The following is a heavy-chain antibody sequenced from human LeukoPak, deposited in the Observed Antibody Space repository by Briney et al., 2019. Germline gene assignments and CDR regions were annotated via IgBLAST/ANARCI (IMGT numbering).Heavy chain of an antibody. CDR1: GGSISSGGYY. V-gene: IGHV3-11*01. Sequence: LSLTCTVSGGSISSGGYYWSWIRQHPGKGLEWVSSITNRGSHLYYADSVKGRFTVPRDNANNSLYLQMDSLRAEDTAVYYCARLVQVAHFDYWGQGILVTVSS. J-gene: IGHJ4*02. D-gene: IGHD2-15*01. CDR3: ARLVQVAHFDY. CDR2: ITNRGSHL.